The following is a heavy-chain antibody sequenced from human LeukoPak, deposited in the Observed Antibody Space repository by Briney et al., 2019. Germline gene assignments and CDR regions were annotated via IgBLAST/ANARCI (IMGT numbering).Heavy chain of an antibody. J-gene: IGHJ4*02. Sequence: GGSLRLSCAASGFTFSSYGMNWVRQAPGKGLEWVAVISYDGSNKYYADSVKGRFTISRDNSKNTLYLQMNSLRAEDTAVYYCARAKRNWAFDYWGQGTLVTVSS. D-gene: IGHD1-1*01. V-gene: IGHV3-30*03. CDR2: ISYDGSNK. CDR3: ARAKRNWAFDY. CDR1: GFTFSSYG.